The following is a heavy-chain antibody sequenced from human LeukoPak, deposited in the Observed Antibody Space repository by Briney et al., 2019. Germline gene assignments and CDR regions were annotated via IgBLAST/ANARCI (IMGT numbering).Heavy chain of an antibody. CDR1: GGSISSYY. J-gene: IGHJ5*02. V-gene: IGHV4-59*12. Sequence: SETLSLTCTVSGGSISSYYWSWIRQPPGKGLEWIGYIYYSGSTNYNPSLKSRVTISVDTSKNQFSLKLSPVTAADTAVYYCARGRRWFDPWGQGTLVTVSS. CDR2: IYYSGST. CDR3: ARGRRWFDP.